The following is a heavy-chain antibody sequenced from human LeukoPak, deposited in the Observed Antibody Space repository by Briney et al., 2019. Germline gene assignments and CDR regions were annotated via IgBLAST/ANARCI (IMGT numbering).Heavy chain of an antibody. CDR1: GGSISSGYF. Sequence: SETLSLTCTVSGGSISSGYFWGWIRQPPGKGLEWIGSIYHSGSTDSNPSLKSRVTISVDTSKNQFSLKLSSVTAADTAVYYCARDGKYYYDSSGYSIFDYWGQGTLVTVSS. J-gene: IGHJ4*02. CDR2: IYHSGST. CDR3: ARDGKYYYDSSGYSIFDY. V-gene: IGHV4-38-2*02. D-gene: IGHD3-22*01.